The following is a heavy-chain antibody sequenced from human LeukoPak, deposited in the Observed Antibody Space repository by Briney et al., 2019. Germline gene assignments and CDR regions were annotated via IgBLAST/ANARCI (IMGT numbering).Heavy chain of an antibody. V-gene: IGHV4-4*02. CDR3: ARDLVGAVDYYYYGMDV. CDR1: GGSISSSNW. CDR2: IYHSGST. Sequence: SETLSLTCAVSGGSISSSNWWSWVRQPPGKGLEWIGEIYHSGSTNYNPSLKSRVTISVDKSKNQFSLKLSSVTAADTAVYYCARDLVGAVDYYYYGMDVWGQGTTVTVSS. J-gene: IGHJ6*02. D-gene: IGHD1-26*01.